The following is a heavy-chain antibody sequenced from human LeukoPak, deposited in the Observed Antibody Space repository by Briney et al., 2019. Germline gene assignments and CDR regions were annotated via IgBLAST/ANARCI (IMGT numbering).Heavy chain of an antibody. CDR3: ATLSPWIVGATIPDRLWYFDY. CDR2: ISGSGGST. V-gene: IGHV3-23*01. D-gene: IGHD1-26*01. J-gene: IGHJ4*02. Sequence: PGGSLRLSCAASGFTFSSYAMSWVRQAPGEGLEWVSAISGSGGSTYYADSVKGRFTISRDNSKNTLYLQMNSLRAEDTAVYYCATLSPWIVGATIPDRLWYFDYWGQGTLVTVSS. CDR1: GFTFSSYA.